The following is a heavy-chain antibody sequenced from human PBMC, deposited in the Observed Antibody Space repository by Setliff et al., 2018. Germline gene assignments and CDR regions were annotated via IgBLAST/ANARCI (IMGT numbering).Heavy chain of an antibody. V-gene: IGHV4-34*09. Sequence: PSETLSLTCAVYGDSLSGYYWSWIRQSPKKGLEWIGEIMPGRDTLYSPSLESRVTISVDTSKNQFSLKLSSVTAADTAVYYCARDGQYCTNGYFPYPIGYWGQGTLVTVSS. D-gene: IGHD2-8*01. CDR1: GDSLSGYY. CDR3: ARDGQYCTNGYFPYPIGY. J-gene: IGHJ4*02. CDR2: IMPGRDT.